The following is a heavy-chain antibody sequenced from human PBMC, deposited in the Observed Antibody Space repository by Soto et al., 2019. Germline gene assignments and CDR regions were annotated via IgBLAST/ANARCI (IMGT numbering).Heavy chain of an antibody. CDR1: GFTFSDNP. J-gene: IGHJ4*02. V-gene: IGHV3-48*02. CDR3: EGSHGFAFDT. Sequence: GVSPRLSFAASGFTFSDNPMNWFGLAPGKGLEWVSHIRSDGTTIYYADSVKGRFTISRDNAKNSLYLHMNSLRDEDTAIYYLEGSHGFAFDTLGQGTLVTVSS. CDR2: IRSDGTTI. D-gene: IGHD5-12*01.